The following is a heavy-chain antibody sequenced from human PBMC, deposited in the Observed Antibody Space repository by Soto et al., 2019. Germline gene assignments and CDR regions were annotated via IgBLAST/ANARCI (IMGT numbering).Heavy chain of an antibody. CDR3: ARHQGGYYSGVDV. J-gene: IGHJ6*02. CDR1: GGSISSNSYY. CDR2: IYYSGTT. Sequence: QLQLQESGPGLVKPSETLSLTCTVSGGSISSNSYYWAWIRQPPGKGLEWIGNIYYSGTTYYNPALKSRVTIYVDTSKNQFSLKLSSVTAADTAVYYCARHQGGYYSGVDVWGQGTTVTVSS. D-gene: IGHD3-16*01. V-gene: IGHV4-39*01.